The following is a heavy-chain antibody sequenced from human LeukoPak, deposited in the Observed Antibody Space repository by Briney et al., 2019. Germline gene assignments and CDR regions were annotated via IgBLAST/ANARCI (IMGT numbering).Heavy chain of an antibody. V-gene: IGHV3-33*08. J-gene: IGHJ6*03. Sequence: PGGSLRLSCAASGFTFSSYGMHWVRQAPGKGLEWVAVIWYGGSNKYYADSVKGRLTISRDNSKNTLYLQMNSLRAEDTAVYYCATHNYYYYYMDVWGKGTTVTVSS. CDR2: IWYGGSNK. CDR1: GFTFSSYG. CDR3: ATHNYYYYYMDV.